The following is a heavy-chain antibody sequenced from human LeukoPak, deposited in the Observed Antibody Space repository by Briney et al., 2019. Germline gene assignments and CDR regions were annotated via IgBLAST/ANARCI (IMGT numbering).Heavy chain of an antibody. Sequence: GGSLRLSCTASGFTFSSYGMHWVRQAPGKGLEWVAVISYDGSNKDYADSVKGRFTISRDDSKNTLYLQMNSLRVEDTAVYYCAKEGDYYGMDVWGQGTTVTVSS. J-gene: IGHJ6*02. V-gene: IGHV3-30*18. CDR1: GFTFSSYG. CDR3: AKEGDYYGMDV. CDR2: ISYDGSNK. D-gene: IGHD1-26*01.